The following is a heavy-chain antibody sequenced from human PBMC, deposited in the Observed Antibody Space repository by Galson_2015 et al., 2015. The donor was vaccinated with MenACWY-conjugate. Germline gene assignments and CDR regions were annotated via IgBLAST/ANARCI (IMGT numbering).Heavy chain of an antibody. CDR3: AKLSSSGWYKTFDY. CDR2: ISGSGGST. Sequence: SLRLSCAASGFTFSSYAMSWVRQAPGKGLEWVSAISGSGGSTYYADSVKGRFTISRDNSKNMLYLQMNSLRAEDTAVYYCAKLSSSGWYKTFDYWGQGTLVTVSS. J-gene: IGHJ4*02. D-gene: IGHD6-19*01. V-gene: IGHV3-23*01. CDR1: GFTFSSYA.